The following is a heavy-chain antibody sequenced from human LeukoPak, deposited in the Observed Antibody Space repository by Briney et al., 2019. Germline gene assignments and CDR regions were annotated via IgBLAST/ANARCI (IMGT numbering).Heavy chain of an antibody. V-gene: IGHV3-21*01. CDR1: GFTFSSYS. D-gene: IGHD3-3*01. Sequence: GGSLRLSCAASGFTFSSYSMNWVRQAPGKGLEWVSSISSSSSYIYYADSVKGRFTISRDNAKNSLYLQMNSLRAEHTAVYYCVGRTLEWPNWFDPWGQGTLVTVSS. CDR2: ISSSSSYI. J-gene: IGHJ5*02. CDR3: VGRTLEWPNWFDP.